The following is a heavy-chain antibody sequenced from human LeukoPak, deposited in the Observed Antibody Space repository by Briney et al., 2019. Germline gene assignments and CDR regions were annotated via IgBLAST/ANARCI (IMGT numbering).Heavy chain of an antibody. CDR2: IIPIFGTA. CDR1: GGTFSSYA. V-gene: IGHV1-69*06. CDR3: ATWYYYDSSDYYLADY. Sequence: GASVKVSCKASGGTFSSYAISWERQAPGQGLEWMGGIIPIFGTANYAQKFQGRVTITADKSTSTAYMELSSLRSEDTAVYYCATWYYYDSSDYYLADYWGQGTLVTVSS. D-gene: IGHD3-22*01. J-gene: IGHJ4*02.